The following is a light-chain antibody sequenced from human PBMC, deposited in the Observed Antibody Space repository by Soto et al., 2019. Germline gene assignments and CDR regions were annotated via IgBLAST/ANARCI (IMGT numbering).Light chain of an antibody. V-gene: IGLV2-23*02. J-gene: IGLJ1*01. CDR2: EVT. CDR1: SRDIGTSNL. Sequence: QSVLPQPASVSWSPGQSITISCTGTSRDIGTSNLVSWYQQYPGKAPKLMIYEVTKRPSGISSRFSGSKSGNTASLTISGLQPEDEVDYYCFSYTGISLSLFVSGTGTKVTV. CDR3: FSYTGISLSLFV.